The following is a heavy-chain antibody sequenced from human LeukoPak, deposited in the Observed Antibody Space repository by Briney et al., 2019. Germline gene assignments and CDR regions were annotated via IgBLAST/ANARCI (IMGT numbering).Heavy chain of an antibody. CDR2: IKSKTDGGTT. Sequence: PGGSLRLSCAASGFTFSNAWMSWVRQAPGKGLEWVGRIKSKTDGGTTDYAAPVKGRFTISRDDSKNTLYLQMNSLKTEDTAVYYCTTDLIIMCSSTSCYGNYWGQGTPVTVSS. J-gene: IGHJ4*02. CDR1: GFTFSNAW. V-gene: IGHV3-15*01. CDR3: TTDLIIMCSSTSCYGNY. D-gene: IGHD2-2*01.